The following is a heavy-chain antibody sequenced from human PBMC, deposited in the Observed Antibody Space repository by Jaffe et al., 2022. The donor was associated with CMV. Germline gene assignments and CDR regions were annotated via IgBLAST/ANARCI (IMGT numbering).Heavy chain of an antibody. CDR3: ARDVDIVARAAGGENAFDI. J-gene: IGHJ3*02. D-gene: IGHD5-12*01. CDR1: GYTFTSYG. Sequence: QVQLVQSGAEVKKPGASVKVSCKASGYTFTSYGISWVRQAPGQGLEWMGWISAYNGNTNYAQKLQGRVTMTTDTSTSTAYMELRSLRSDDTAVYYCARDVDIVARAAGGENAFDIWGQGTMVTVSS. CDR2: ISAYNGNT. V-gene: IGHV1-18*01.